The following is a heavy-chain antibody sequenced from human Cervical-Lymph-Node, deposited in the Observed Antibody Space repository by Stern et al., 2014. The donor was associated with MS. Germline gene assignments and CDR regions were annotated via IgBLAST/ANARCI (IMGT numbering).Heavy chain of an antibody. D-gene: IGHD1-26*01. J-gene: IGHJ4*02. CDR1: GYTFTSYD. V-gene: IGHV1-8*01. CDR2: MNPYSANA. CDR3: ARGRELLSLDY. Sequence: QMQLVQSGAEVKKPGASVKVSCKASGYTFTSYDINWVRQGTGQGLEWMGWMNPYSANAVYAQKSKGRVAMTRDTYTSTAYLELTSLRSEDTAVFYCARGRELLSLDYWGQGTLVTVSS.